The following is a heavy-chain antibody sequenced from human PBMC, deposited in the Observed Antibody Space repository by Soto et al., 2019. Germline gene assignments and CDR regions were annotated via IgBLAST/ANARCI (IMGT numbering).Heavy chain of an antibody. CDR2: ISAYNGNT. CDR1: GYTFTSYG. Sequence: ASVKVSCKASGYTFTSYGISWVRQAPGQGLEWMGWISAYNGNTNYVQKLQGRVTMSTDTSTSTAYMELRSLRSDDTAVYYCARDLSFYFGGVIPNCMDDWGQGTMVTVSS. V-gene: IGHV1-18*01. CDR3: ARDLSFYFGGVIPNCMDD. J-gene: IGHJ6*02. D-gene: IGHD3-3*01.